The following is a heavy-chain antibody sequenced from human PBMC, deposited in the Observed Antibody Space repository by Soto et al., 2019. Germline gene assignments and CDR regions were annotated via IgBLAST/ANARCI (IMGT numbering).Heavy chain of an antibody. CDR1: GFTFTSSA. J-gene: IGHJ6*02. V-gene: IGHV1-58*01. CDR2: IVVGSGNT. D-gene: IGHD3-3*01. Sequence: GASVKVSCKASGFTFTSSAVQWVRQARGQRLEWIGWIVVGSGNTNYAQKFQERVTITRDMSTSTAYMELSSLRSEDTAVYYCAADHSWIFGVVRASYYYYGMDVWGQGTTVTVSS. CDR3: AADHSWIFGVVRASYYYYGMDV.